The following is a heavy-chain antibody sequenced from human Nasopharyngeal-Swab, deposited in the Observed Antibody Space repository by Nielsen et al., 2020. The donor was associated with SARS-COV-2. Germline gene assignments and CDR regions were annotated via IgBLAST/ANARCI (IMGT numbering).Heavy chain of an antibody. CDR1: GGSISSSSYY. Sequence: GSLRLSCTVSGGSISSSSYYWGWIRQPPGKGLEWIGSIYYSGSTNYNPSLKSRVTISVDTSKNQFSLKLSSVTAADTAVYYCARVKRIAARPWYFDYWGQGTLVTVSS. CDR2: IYYSGST. J-gene: IGHJ4*02. D-gene: IGHD6-6*01. V-gene: IGHV4-39*07. CDR3: ARVKRIAARPWYFDY.